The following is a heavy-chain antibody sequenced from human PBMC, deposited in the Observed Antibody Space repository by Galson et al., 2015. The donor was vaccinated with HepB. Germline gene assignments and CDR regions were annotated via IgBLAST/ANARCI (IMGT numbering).Heavy chain of an antibody. CDR2: IYYSGST. CDR3: ARGYRGYNWNYRDYYSYMDV. V-gene: IGHV4-31*03. J-gene: IGHJ6*03. CDR1: GGSISSGDDY. Sequence: TLSLTCTVSGGSISSGDDYWSWIRQHPGEGLEWIGYIYYSGSTYYNPSLKSRLTISVDTSKNQFSLNLGSVTAADTAVYYCARGYRGYNWNYRDYYSYMDVWGKGTTVTVSS. D-gene: IGHD1-7*01.